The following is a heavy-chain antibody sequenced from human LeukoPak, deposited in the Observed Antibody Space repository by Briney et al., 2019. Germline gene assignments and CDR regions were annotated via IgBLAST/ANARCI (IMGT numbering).Heavy chain of an antibody. V-gene: IGHV3-49*03. CDR2: IRSKAYGGTT. Sequence: PGGSLRLSCTASGFTFGDYAMSWFRQAPGKGLEWVGFIRSKAYGGTTEYAASVKGRFTISRDDSKSIAYLQMNSLKTEDTAVYYCTRDESQWEITGGYYYGMDVWGQGTTVTVSS. J-gene: IGHJ6*02. CDR3: TRDESQWEITGGYYYGMDV. D-gene: IGHD1-26*01. CDR1: GFTFGDYA.